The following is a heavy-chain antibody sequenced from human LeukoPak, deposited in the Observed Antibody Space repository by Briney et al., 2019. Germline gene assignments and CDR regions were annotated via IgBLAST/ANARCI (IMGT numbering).Heavy chain of an antibody. J-gene: IGHJ5*02. Sequence: GGSLRLSCAASGFTFSSYAMSWVRQAPGKGLEGVSAISGSGGSTYYADSVKGRFTISRDNSKNTLYLQMNSLRAEDTAVYYCAPSSSGWRNWFDPWGQGTLVTVSS. D-gene: IGHD6-19*01. CDR2: ISGSGGST. V-gene: IGHV3-23*01. CDR3: APSSSGWRNWFDP. CDR1: GFTFSSYA.